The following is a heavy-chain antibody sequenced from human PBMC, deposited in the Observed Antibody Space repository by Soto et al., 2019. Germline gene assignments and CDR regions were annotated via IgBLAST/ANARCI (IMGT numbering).Heavy chain of an antibody. J-gene: IGHJ6*02. CDR2: IIPMFGTA. CDR1: GGTFSTCS. CDR3: ARRYCISTSCHYYGMDV. V-gene: IGHV1-69*12. D-gene: IGHD2-2*01. Sequence: QVQLVQSGAEVKKPGSSVKVSCKASGGTFSTCSISWVRQAPGQGLEWMGGIIPMFGTANYAQKFQGRVKITADESTSTAYMELSSLRSEDTAVYYCARRYCISTSCHYYGMDVWGQGTTVTVSS.